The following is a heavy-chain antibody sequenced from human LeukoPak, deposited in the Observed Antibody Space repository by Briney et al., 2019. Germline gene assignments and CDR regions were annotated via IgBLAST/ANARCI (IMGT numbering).Heavy chain of an antibody. V-gene: IGHV4-30-4*01. CDR3: ARVLEALFDP. Sequence: SETLSLTCTVSGASIDSDNHYWSWIRQSPGKGLEWIGYIYYSGSTYYNPSLKSRVTISVDTSKNQFSLKLSSVTAADTAVYYCARVLEALFDPWGQGTLVTVSS. CDR1: GASIDSDNHY. J-gene: IGHJ5*02. CDR2: IYYSGST. D-gene: IGHD1-1*01.